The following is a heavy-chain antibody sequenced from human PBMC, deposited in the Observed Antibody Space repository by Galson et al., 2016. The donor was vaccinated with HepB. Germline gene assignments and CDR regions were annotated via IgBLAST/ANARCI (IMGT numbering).Heavy chain of an antibody. J-gene: IGHJ6*02. V-gene: IGHV5-51*01. CDR1: GYSFTSYW. CDR2: IYPGDSDT. Sequence: QSGAEVKKPGESLKISCKGSGYSFTSYWIGWVRQMPGKGLEWMGIIYPGDSDTRYSPSFPGQATISADKSISTAYLQWSSLKASDTAMYYCARSNYGGHAFYYYGMDVWGQGTTVTVSS. D-gene: IGHD4-11*01. CDR3: ARSNYGGHAFYYYGMDV.